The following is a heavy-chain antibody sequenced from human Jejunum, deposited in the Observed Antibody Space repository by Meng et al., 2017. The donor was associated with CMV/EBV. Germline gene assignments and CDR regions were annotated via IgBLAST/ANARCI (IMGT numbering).Heavy chain of an antibody. CDR2: IDPNGGNT. V-gene: IGHV1-46*01. Sequence: FTAYYINWVRQAPGQGLEWMGVIDPNGGNTHYAQKFQGRVTMTRDTSTSTVYMQLSSLRSEDRAVYYCARGARTSAQPWPSRWFSCDYWGQGSLVTVSS. D-gene: IGHD2-15*01. CDR1: FTAYY. J-gene: IGHJ4*02. CDR3: ARGARTSAQPWPSRWFSCDY.